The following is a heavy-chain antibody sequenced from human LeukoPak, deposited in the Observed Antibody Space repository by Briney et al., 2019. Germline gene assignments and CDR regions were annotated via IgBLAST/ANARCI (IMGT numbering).Heavy chain of an antibody. Sequence: GGSLRLSCAASRFTFSNYGMSWVRQAPGKGLEWVSSIRESGSNTNYADSVKGRFTISRDNSKNTLYLQMNSLRAEDTAVYYCAKGGGPYYSYYMDVRGKGTTVTISS. CDR3: AKGGGPYYSYYMDV. CDR1: RFTFSNYG. V-gene: IGHV3-23*01. J-gene: IGHJ6*03. CDR2: IRESGSNT.